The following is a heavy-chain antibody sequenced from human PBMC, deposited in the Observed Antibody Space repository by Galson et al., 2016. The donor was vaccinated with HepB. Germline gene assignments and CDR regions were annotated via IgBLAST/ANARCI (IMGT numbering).Heavy chain of an antibody. J-gene: IGHJ4*02. CDR3: AKDVFPLKSDLPPGVIIES. V-gene: IGHV3-43*02. Sequence: SLRLSCAASGFIFDDYAMHWVRQGPRRDLEWVSLISGDGHSTYYADSVKGRFTISRDNSKNSLSLQMNSLTTEDTALYYCAKDVFPLKSDLPPGVIIESWGQGTLVSVSS. CDR2: ISGDGHST. CDR1: GFIFDDYA. D-gene: IGHD3-3*01.